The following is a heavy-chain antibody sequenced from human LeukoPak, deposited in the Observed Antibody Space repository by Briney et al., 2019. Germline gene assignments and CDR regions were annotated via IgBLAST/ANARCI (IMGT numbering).Heavy chain of an antibody. CDR1: GFTFSNYW. Sequence: GSLRLSCAASGFTFSNYWMHWVRQAPGKGLEWVANINRDGGDKYYLNSVKGRFTISRDNAKNSLYLQMNSLRAEDSALYYCATETTGDFDYWGLGTLVTVSS. V-gene: IGHV3-7*01. J-gene: IGHJ4*02. CDR3: ATETTGDFDY. D-gene: IGHD1-1*01. CDR2: INRDGGDK.